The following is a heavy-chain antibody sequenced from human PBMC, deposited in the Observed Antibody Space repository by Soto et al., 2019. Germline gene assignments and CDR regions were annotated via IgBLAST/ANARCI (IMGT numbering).Heavy chain of an antibody. D-gene: IGHD1-1*01. CDR1: GFTFSSHP. CDR2: ITPDGGVT. V-gene: IGHV3-23*01. J-gene: IGHJ4*02. Sequence: LRLSCAASGFTFSSHPMSWVRQAPGKGLEWAASITPDGGVTYYADSMRGRFTISRDNSRNTLYLQMYNLRGEDTAVYFCGVQLMAPGSYDVCGQATL. CDR3: GVQLMAPGSYDV.